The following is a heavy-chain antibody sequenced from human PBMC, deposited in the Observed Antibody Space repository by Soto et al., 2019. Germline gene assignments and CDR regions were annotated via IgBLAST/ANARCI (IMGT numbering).Heavy chain of an antibody. CDR1: GGSISSGGYY. D-gene: IGHD6-6*01. CDR3: ARGSFSSSSSWFDP. V-gene: IGHV4-31*03. CDR2: IYYSGST. J-gene: IGHJ5*02. Sequence: PSETLSLTCTVSGGSISSGGYYWSWIRQHPGKGLEWIGYIYYSGSTYYNPSLHSRVSIAVDTTENQFSLKLTSVTAADTSVYYCARGSFSSSSSWFDPGGRGTLVTVAS.